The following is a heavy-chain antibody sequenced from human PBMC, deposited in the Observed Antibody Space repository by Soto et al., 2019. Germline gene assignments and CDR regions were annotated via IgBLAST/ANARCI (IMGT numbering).Heavy chain of an antibody. Sequence: PSETLSLTCAVSGGSTSSSNWWSWVRKPPGKGLEWIGEIYHSGSTNYNPSLKNRVTISVDKSKNHFSLKLSSVTAADTAVYYCARCSTIAVAHNCFDPWGKGTLGTVSS. CDR2: IYHSGST. V-gene: IGHV4-4*02. CDR1: GGSTSSSNW. D-gene: IGHD6-19*01. CDR3: ARCSTIAVAHNCFDP. J-gene: IGHJ5*02.